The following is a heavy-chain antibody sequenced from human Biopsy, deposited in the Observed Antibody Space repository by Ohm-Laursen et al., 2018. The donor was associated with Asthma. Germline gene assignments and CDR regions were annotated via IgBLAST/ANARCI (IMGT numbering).Heavy chain of an antibody. CDR1: GFTFGDYW. D-gene: IGHD3-3*02. J-gene: IGHJ1*01. Sequence: SLRLSCAASGFTFGDYWMSWVRQVPGKGLEWVANIKHDGSEKNHVDSLKDRFTISRDNAKNSLYLQMNSLRAEDTAVYYCARTFHFWSPYHAEHYRLWGQGTLVTVSS. V-gene: IGHV3-7*01. CDR2: IKHDGSEK. CDR3: ARTFHFWSPYHAEHYRL.